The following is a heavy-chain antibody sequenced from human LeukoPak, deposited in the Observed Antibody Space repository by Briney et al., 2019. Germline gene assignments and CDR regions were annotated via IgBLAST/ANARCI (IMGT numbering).Heavy chain of an antibody. Sequence: SETLSLTCAVYGGSFSGYYWSWIRQPPGKGLEWIGEISHSGSTNYNPSLKSRVTISVDTSKNQFSLKLSSVTAADTAVYYCARGLVAYYYYYMDVWGKGTTVTVSS. D-gene: IGHD2-15*01. V-gene: IGHV4-34*01. CDR2: ISHSGST. CDR1: GGSFSGYY. CDR3: ARGLVAYYYYYMDV. J-gene: IGHJ6*03.